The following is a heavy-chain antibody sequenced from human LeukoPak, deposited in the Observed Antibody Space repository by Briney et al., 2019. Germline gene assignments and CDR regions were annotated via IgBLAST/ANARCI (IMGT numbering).Heavy chain of an antibody. J-gene: IGHJ4*02. CDR3: ARVTLWFGELFPDY. D-gene: IGHD3-10*01. CDR1: GFTFSSYA. V-gene: IGHV3-48*03. CDR2: ISSSGSTI. Sequence: GGSLRLSCAASGFTFSSYAMSWVRQAPGKGLEWVSYISSSGSTIYYADSVKGRFTISRDNAKNSLYLQMNSLRAEDTAVYYCARVTLWFGELFPDYWGQGTLVTVSS.